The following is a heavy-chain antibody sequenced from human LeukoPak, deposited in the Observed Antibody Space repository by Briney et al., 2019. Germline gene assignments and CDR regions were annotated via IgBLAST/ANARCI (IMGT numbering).Heavy chain of an antibody. Sequence: GRSLRLSCAASGFTFDDYAMHWVRQAPGKGLEWVSGISWNSGSIGYVDSVKGRFTISRDNAKNSLYLQMNSLRAEDTAVYYCAREQYNDYFDYWGQGTLVTVSS. CDR3: AREQYNDYFDY. CDR1: GFTFDDYA. D-gene: IGHD5-24*01. J-gene: IGHJ4*02. CDR2: ISWNSGSI. V-gene: IGHV3-9*01.